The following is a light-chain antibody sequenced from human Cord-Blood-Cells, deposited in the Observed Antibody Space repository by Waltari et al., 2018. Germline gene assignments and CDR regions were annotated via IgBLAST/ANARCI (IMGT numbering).Light chain of an antibody. CDR1: QSISSW. CDR3: QQRVT. Sequence: DIQMTHSPSTVSASVGDRVTITCRASQSISSWLAWYQQKPGQAPKLLIYDASSLEIGVPSRCSGSRAGTELTLTISSLQPDDFATYYCQQRVTFGPGTKVDIK. J-gene: IGKJ3*01. CDR2: DAS. V-gene: IGKV1-5*01.